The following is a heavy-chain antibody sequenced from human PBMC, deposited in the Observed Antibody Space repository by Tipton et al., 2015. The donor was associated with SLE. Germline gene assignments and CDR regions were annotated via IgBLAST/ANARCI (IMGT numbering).Heavy chain of an antibody. CDR2: INHSGST. D-gene: IGHD3/OR15-3a*01. V-gene: IGHV4-34*01. J-gene: IGHJ5*02. Sequence: TLSLTCSVSGGSISSHYWSWIRQPPGKGLEWIGEINHSGSTNYNPSLKSRVTMSLDTSKNQFSLKLNSVTAADTAVYYCARQRGYNYGLYNWFDPWGQGTLVTVSS. CDR3: ARQRGYNYGLYNWFDP. CDR1: GGSISSHY.